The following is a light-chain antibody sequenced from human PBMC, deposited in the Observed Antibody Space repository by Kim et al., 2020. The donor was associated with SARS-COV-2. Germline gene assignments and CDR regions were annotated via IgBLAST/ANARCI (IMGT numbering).Light chain of an antibody. CDR2: QDT. J-gene: IGLJ2*01. CDR3: QTWGTSVV. V-gene: IGLV3-1*01. Sequence: SYELTQPPSVSVSPGQTASIPCSGYRLGAKFASWYQQMPGQSPILVIYQDTQRAPGIPERFSGSNSGDTATLTIAGTQAMDEAHYYCQTWGTSVVFGGGTKLSVL. CDR1: RLGAKF.